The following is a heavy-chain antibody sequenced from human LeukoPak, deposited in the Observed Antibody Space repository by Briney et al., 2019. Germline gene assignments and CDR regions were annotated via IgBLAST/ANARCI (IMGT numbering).Heavy chain of an antibody. Sequence: GGSLRLSCVASRFTFNTYAVNWVRQAPGKGLEWVANIKPDGTVEHYVDSVKGRFTVSRDNAKNSLYLQMNSLRVEDTAVYYCTRDEIAAFDYWGQGTLVTVSS. J-gene: IGHJ4*02. D-gene: IGHD6-13*01. CDR2: IKPDGTVE. V-gene: IGHV3-7*01. CDR1: RFTFNTYA. CDR3: TRDEIAAFDY.